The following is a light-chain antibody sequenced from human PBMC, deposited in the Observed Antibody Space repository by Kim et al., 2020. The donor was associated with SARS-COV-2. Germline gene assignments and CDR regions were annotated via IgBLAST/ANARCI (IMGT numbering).Light chain of an antibody. CDR1: QSLLYTDGRTY. V-gene: IGKV2-29*02. CDR2: ELS. J-gene: IGKJ2*01. CDR3: MRGVDLYT. Sequence: IVMTQTPLSLSVTLGQPASISCKSNQSLLYTDGRTYLYWYLQEAGQSPHLRISELSRRFSGAPDRFSGGGSGTDFTLKISRVEGAEVGVYYCMRGVDLYTLGQGTKLEIK.